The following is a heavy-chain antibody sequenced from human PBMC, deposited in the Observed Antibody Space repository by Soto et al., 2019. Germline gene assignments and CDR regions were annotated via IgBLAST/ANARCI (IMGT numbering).Heavy chain of an antibody. Sequence: EVQLVESGGGLVQPGGSLRLSCEASGFHFSNYWMSWVRQAPGKGLEWVANIKKDGTERYYVDSVKGRFTISRDNAKNSLYLQMHSGRDEATAVYFCARDEWLVRKYFDYWGQGALVTVSS. CDR3: ARDEWLVRKYFDY. CDR2: IKKDGTER. CDR1: GFHFSNYW. V-gene: IGHV3-7*01. J-gene: IGHJ4*02. D-gene: IGHD6-19*01.